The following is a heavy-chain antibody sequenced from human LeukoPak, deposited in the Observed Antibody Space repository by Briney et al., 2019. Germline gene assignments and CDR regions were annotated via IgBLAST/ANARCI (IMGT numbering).Heavy chain of an antibody. CDR2: IYPGDSDT. D-gene: IGHD2-15*01. Sequence: GESLKISCKGSGYSFSTYWIGWVRQMPGKGLEWMGIIYPGDSDTRYSPSFQGQVTISADKSNSTAYLQWSSLKASDTAMYYCASHVLVVPASLMRPPNAFDIWGQGTMVTVSP. CDR3: ASHVLVVPASLMRPPNAFDI. CDR1: GYSFSTYW. J-gene: IGHJ3*02. V-gene: IGHV5-51*01.